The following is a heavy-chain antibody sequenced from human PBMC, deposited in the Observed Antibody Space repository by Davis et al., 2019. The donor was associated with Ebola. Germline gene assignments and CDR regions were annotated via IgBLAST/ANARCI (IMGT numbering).Heavy chain of an antibody. CDR1: GGSISSYY. D-gene: IGHD1-1*01. J-gene: IGHJ4*02. CDR2: IDHSGIR. CDR3: SDWSR. Sequence: SETLSLTCTVSGGSISSYYWNWIRQSPGKGLEWIGEIDHSGIRTYNPSLQNRVTMSVDASKNQFSLRLTSVTAADTAVYYCSDWSRWGQGTLVTVAS. V-gene: IGHV4-34*01.